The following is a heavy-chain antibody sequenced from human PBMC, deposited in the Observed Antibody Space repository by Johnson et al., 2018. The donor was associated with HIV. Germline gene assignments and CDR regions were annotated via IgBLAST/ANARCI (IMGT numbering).Heavy chain of an antibody. CDR3: ARNSRYNNYGGGSVGAFDI. CDR2: ISSSGRTI. V-gene: IGHV3-11*04. CDR1: GFTFSDYY. Sequence: QVQLVESGGGLVKPGGSLRLSCAASGFTFSDYYMSWIRQAPGKGLEWVSYISSSGRTIYSADSVKGRFPISRDNAKNSLYLQMNSLRTDETAVHYCARNSRYNNYGGGSVGAFDIWGQGTTVTVSS. J-gene: IGHJ3*02. D-gene: IGHD4-11*01.